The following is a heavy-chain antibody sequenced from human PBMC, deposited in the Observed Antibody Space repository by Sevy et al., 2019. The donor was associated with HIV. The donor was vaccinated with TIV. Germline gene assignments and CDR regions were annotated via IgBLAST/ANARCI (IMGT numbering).Heavy chain of an antibody. Sequence: ASVKVSCKVSGYTLNELSMHWVRQAPGKGLEWMGRFDPEDGETIYAQKFQGRVTMTEDTSTDTAYTELSSLRSEDTAVYYCATAREYYYESSGYFDYWGQGTLVTVSS. J-gene: IGHJ4*02. CDR3: ATAREYYYESSGYFDY. CDR2: FDPEDGET. CDR1: GYTLNELS. D-gene: IGHD3-22*01. V-gene: IGHV1-24*01.